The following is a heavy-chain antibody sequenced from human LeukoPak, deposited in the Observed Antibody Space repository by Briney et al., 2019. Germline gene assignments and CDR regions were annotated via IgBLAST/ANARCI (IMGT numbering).Heavy chain of an antibody. CDR1: GFTFSSYA. V-gene: IGHV3-23*01. CDR2: ISGSGGST. CDR3: AKDGGGSLEWLPPMDV. Sequence: GGSLRLSCAASGFTFSSYAMSWVRQAPGKGLEWVSAISGSGGSTYYADSVKGRFTISRDNSKNTLYLQMNSLRAEDTAVYYCAKDGGGSLEWLPPMDVWGQGTMVTVS. J-gene: IGHJ6*02. D-gene: IGHD3-3*01.